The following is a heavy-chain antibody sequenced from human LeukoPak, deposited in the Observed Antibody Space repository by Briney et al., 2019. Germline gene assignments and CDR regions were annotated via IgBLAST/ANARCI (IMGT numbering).Heavy chain of an antibody. CDR2: IIPILGIA. Sequence: ASVKVSCKASGGTFSSYAISLVRRAPGQGLEWMGRIIPILGIANYAQKFQGRVTMTTDTSTSTAYMELRSLRSDDTAVYYCARGGYTYAADHWGQGTLVTVSS. D-gene: IGHD5-18*01. J-gene: IGHJ5*02. CDR1: GGTFSSYA. V-gene: IGHV1-69*04. CDR3: ARGGYTYAADH.